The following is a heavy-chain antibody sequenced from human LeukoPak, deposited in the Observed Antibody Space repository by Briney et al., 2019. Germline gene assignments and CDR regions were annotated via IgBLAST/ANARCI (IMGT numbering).Heavy chain of an antibody. CDR3: AMSDCSSSSCYLRRSWFDP. CDR1: VFTLSNYD. V-gene: IGHV3-21*01. Sequence: PGRSLRLSCAASVFTLSNYDMNWVRQSPGHQLKWVSSISTSSRFIYYKGSVSGRFTISRDYAKTSLYLEMNCLRAEDTAVYYSAMSDCSSSSCYLRRSWFDPWGQGTLVTV. J-gene: IGHJ5*02. CDR2: ISTSSRFI. D-gene: IGHD2-2*01.